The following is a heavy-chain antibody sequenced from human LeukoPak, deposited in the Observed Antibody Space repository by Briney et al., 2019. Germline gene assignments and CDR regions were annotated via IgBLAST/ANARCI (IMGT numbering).Heavy chain of an antibody. D-gene: IGHD4-23*01. CDR1: GFTFSSYA. CDR3: AGGNRRMVDAFDI. Sequence: GGSLRLSCAASGFTFSSYAMSWVRQAPGKGLEWVSAISGSGGSTYYADSVKGRFTISRDNSKSTLYLQMNSLRAEDTAVYYCAGGNRRMVDAFDIWGQGTMVTVSS. CDR2: ISGSGGST. J-gene: IGHJ3*02. V-gene: IGHV3-23*01.